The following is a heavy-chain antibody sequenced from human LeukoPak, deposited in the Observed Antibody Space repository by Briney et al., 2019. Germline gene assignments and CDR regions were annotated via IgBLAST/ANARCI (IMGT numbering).Heavy chain of an antibody. V-gene: IGHV3-53*03. CDR3: ARVPWVYGMDV. J-gene: IGHJ6*02. Sequence: GGYLRLSCAASGFTVSSNYMNWVRQAPGKGLEWVSVIYSGESTYYADSVKGRFTISRDNAKNSLYLQMNSLRAEDTAVYYCARVPWVYGMDVWGQGTTVTV. CDR1: GFTVSSNY. D-gene: IGHD7-27*01. CDR2: IYSGEST.